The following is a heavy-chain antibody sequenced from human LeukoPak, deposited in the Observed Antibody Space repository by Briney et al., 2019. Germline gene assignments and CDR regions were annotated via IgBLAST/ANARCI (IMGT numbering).Heavy chain of an antibody. Sequence: GASVKVSCKASGYTFTGYYMHWVRQAPGQGLEWMGWINPNSGGTNYAQKFQGRVTMTRDTSISTAYMELSRLRSDDTAVYYCARGPRVYDYVWGSYRYYFDYWGQGTLVTVSS. CDR3: ARGPRVYDYVWGSYRYYFDY. V-gene: IGHV1-2*02. CDR2: INPNSGGT. J-gene: IGHJ4*02. D-gene: IGHD3-16*02. CDR1: GYTFTGYY.